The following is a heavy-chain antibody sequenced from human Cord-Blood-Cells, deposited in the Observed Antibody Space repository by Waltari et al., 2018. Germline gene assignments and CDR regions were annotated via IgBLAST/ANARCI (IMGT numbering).Heavy chain of an antibody. V-gene: IGHV1-46*01. J-gene: IGHJ5*02. D-gene: IGHD4-17*01. CDR1: GYTFTSYY. CDR3: ARDFSPTTVVTVGWFDP. CDR2: INPSGGST. Sequence: QVQLVPSGAEVKKPGASVKVSCKASGYTFTSYYMHWVRQAPGQGLEWMGIINPSGGSTSYAQKFQGRVTMTRDTSTSTVYMELSSLRSEDTAVYYCARDFSPTTVVTVGWFDPWGQGTLVTVSS.